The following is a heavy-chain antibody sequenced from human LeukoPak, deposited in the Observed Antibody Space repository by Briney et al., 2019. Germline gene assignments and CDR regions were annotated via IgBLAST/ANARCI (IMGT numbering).Heavy chain of an antibody. CDR3: ARGGEGTIDY. CDR1: GGSISSYY. Sequence: SETLSLTCTVSGGSISSYYWSWIRQPPGKGLEWIGYIYYSGSTNYNPSLKSRVTISVDTSKNQFSLKLSPVTAADTAVYYCARGGEGTIDYWGQGTLVTVSS. CDR2: IYYSGST. D-gene: IGHD2-2*01. V-gene: IGHV4-59*01. J-gene: IGHJ4*02.